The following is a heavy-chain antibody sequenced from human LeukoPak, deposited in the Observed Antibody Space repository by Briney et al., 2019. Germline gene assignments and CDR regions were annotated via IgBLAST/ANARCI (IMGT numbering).Heavy chain of an antibody. D-gene: IGHD3-10*02. V-gene: IGHV3-48*03. CDR2: ISCSSSTT. CDR3: AELGITMIGGV. Sequence: PRGTLRLSCAPSGFTSCSYVINSGPEAPGPGVGGVSYISCSSSTTYYAASVKGRFTISRDNAKNSLYLQMSSLRAEDTAVYYCAELGITMIGGVWGKGTTVTVSS. J-gene: IGHJ6*04. CDR1: GFTSCSYV.